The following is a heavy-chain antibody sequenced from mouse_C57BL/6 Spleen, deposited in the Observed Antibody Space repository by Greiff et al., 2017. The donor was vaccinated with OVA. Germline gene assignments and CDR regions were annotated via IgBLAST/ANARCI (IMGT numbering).Heavy chain of an antibody. CDR1: GYTFTSYG. CDR3: ARGGVTTVVASKDY. CDR2: IYPRSGNT. Sequence: VQLQQSGAELARPGASVKLSCKASGYTFTSYGISWVKQRTGQGLEWIGEIYPRSGNTYYNEKFKGKATLTADKSSSTAYMELRSLTSEDSAVYFCARGGVTTVVASKDYWGQGTTLTVSS. J-gene: IGHJ2*01. D-gene: IGHD1-1*01. V-gene: IGHV1-81*01.